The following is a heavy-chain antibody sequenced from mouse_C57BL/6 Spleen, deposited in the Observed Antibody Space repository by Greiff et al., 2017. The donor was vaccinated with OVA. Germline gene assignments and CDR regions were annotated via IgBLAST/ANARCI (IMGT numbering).Heavy chain of an antibody. CDR1: GYTFTDYN. D-gene: IGHD2-1*01. CDR2: INPNHGGS. V-gene: IGHV1-18*01. Sequence: EVQLMQSGPELVKPGASVTITCTASGYTFTDYNLDWVKQSHGKSLEWIGDINPNHGGSFYNPMFSGKSTSTVEKSSRTDYMELRSLTSEDTAVYYCARWRNYVDVWGTGTTVTVSS. CDR3: ARWRNYVDV. J-gene: IGHJ1*03.